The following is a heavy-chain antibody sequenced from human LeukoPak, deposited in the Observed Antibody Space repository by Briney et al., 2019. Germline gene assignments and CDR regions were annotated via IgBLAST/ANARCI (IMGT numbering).Heavy chain of an antibody. D-gene: IGHD4-17*01. CDR1: GVSISRYY. J-gene: IGHJ4*02. CDR3: AGDHQDYGANTALWY. CDR2: IQTSGST. Sequence: SETLSLTCTVSGVSISRYYWSWIRQPAGKGLQWIGRIQTSGSTNYNPSLESRIIMSVDTSKNQFSLKLTSVTAADTAVYYCAGDHQDYGANTALWYWGQGTLVIVSS. V-gene: IGHV4-4*07.